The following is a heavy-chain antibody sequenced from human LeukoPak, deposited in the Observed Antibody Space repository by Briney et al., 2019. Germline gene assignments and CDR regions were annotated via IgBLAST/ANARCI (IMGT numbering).Heavy chain of an antibody. V-gene: IGHV1-2*06. Sequence: ASVKVSCKASGYTFTGYYMHWVRQAPGQGLEWMGRINPNSGGTNYAQKFQGRVTMTRDTSISTAYMELSRLRSDDTAVYYCAREIRSSGWFDYWGQGTLVTVSS. CDR2: INPNSGGT. D-gene: IGHD6-19*01. CDR1: GYTFTGYY. J-gene: IGHJ4*02. CDR3: AREIRSSGWFDY.